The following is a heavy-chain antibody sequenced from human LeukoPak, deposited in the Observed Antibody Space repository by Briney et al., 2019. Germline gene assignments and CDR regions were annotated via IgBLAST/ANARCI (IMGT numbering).Heavy chain of an antibody. CDR1: GGSISSYY. Sequence: PSETLSLTCTVSGGSISSYYWSCIRQPPGKGLEWIGYIYYSGSTNYNPSLKSRVTISVDTSKNQFSLKLSSVTAADTAVYYCARLVLGALDYWGQGTLVTVSS. CDR2: IYYSGST. D-gene: IGHD1-26*01. J-gene: IGHJ4*02. CDR3: ARLVLGALDY. V-gene: IGHV4-59*12.